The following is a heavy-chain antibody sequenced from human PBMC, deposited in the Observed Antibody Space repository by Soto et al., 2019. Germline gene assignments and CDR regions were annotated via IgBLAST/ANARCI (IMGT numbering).Heavy chain of an antibody. CDR2: IYYSGIT. V-gene: IGHV4-31*03. CDR3: ARTREIYYYDSIEYHFDY. J-gene: IGHJ4*02. CDR1: GGSINSDAYY. Sequence: LSLTCTVSGGSINSDAYYWSWIRQHPGRGLEWIGYIYYSGITYYNPSLKSRVTMSVDTSQNQFSLKLNSVTAADTAVYYCARTREIYYYDSIEYHFDYWGRGTLVTVSS. D-gene: IGHD3-22*01.